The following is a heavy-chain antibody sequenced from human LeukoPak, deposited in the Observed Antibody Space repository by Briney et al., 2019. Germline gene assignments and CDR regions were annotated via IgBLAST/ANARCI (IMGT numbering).Heavy chain of an antibody. CDR3: AREDYGGYYGMDV. D-gene: IGHD4-23*01. J-gene: IGHJ6*02. CDR2: ISSSSSYI. V-gene: IGHV3-21*01. Sequence: PGGSLRLSCAASGFTFSSYSMNWVRQAPGKGLAWVSSISSSSSYIYYADSVKGRFTNSRDNAKNSLYLQMNSLRAEDTAVYYCAREDYGGYYGMDVWGQGTTVTVSS. CDR1: GFTFSSYS.